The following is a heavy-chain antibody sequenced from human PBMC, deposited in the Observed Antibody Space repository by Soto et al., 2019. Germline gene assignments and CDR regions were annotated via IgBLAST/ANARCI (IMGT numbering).Heavy chain of an antibody. CDR3: AGSYYYDSSGPGIFDY. D-gene: IGHD3-22*01. CDR2: INHSGST. Sequence: SETLSLTCAVYGESFSGYYWSWIRQPPGKGLEWIGEINHSGSTNYNPSLKSRVTISVDTSKNQFSLKLTSVTAADTAVYYCAGSYYYDSSGPGIFDYWGQGTLVTGSS. CDR1: GESFSGYY. J-gene: IGHJ4*02. V-gene: IGHV4-34*01.